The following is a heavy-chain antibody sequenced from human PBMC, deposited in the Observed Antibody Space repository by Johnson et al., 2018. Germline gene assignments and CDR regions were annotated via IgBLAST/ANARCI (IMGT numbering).Heavy chain of an antibody. D-gene: IGHD6-13*01. CDR1: GGSFSASY. Sequence: QVQLQQWGAGLLKPSETLSLTCAVYGGSFSASYWSWIRQTPGKGLEWIGEINHGGSINFNPALKSRVTMSVDPSKTHFPLKLSSVTAADTAVYHCARVSITAPGTGLHYYRMDVWGQGTTVTVS. J-gene: IGHJ6*02. CDR3: ARVSITAPGTGLHYYRMDV. CDR2: INHGGSI. V-gene: IGHV4-34*01.